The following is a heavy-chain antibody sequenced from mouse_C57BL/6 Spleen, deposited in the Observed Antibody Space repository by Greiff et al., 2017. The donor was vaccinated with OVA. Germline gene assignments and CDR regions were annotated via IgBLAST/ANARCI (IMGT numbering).Heavy chain of an antibody. J-gene: IGHJ2*01. CDR1: GYTFTSYW. V-gene: IGHV1-69*01. Sequence: QVQLQQSGAELVMPGASVKLSCKASGYTFTSYWMHWVKQRPGQGLEWIGEIDPSDSYTNYNQKFKGKSTLTVDKSSSTAYMQLSSLTSEDSAVYYCARSDCGIYFDYWGQGTTLTVSS. CDR2: IDPSDSYT. CDR3: ARSDCGIYFDY.